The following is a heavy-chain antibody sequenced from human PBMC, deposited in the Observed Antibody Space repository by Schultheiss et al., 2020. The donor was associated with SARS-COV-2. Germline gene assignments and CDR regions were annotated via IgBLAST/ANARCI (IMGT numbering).Heavy chain of an antibody. CDR1: GYSFTSYW. CDR2: IYPGDSDT. D-gene: IGHD1-1*01. V-gene: IGHV5-51*01. J-gene: IGHJ6*02. CDR3: ARPTYNGNAGVSSYYYYGMDV. Sequence: GESLKISCKGSGYSFTSYWIGWVRQMPGKGLEWMGIIYPGDSDTRYSPSYQGQVTISADKSISTAYLQWSSLKASDTAMYYCARPTYNGNAGVSSYYYYGMDVWGQGATVTVSS.